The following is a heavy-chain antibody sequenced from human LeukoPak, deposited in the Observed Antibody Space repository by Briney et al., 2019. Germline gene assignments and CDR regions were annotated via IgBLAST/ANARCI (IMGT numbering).Heavy chain of an antibody. CDR2: INTNTGNP. J-gene: IGHJ4*02. CDR1: GYTFTSYA. Sequence: ASVKVSCKASGYTFTSYAMNWVRQAPGQGLEWMGWINTNTGNPTYAQGFTGRFVFSLDTSVSTAYLQISSLKAEDTAVYYCARLSYSSSWSDYYFDYWGQGTLVTVSS. CDR3: ARLSYSSSWSDYYFDY. V-gene: IGHV7-4-1*02. D-gene: IGHD6-13*01.